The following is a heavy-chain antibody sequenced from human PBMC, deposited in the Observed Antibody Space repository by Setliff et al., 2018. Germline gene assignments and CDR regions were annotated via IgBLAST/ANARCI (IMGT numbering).Heavy chain of an antibody. CDR1: GGAVSGDY. J-gene: IGHJ6*03. CDR2: INYSGST. CDR3: ARHDARGYYYYMDV. V-gene: IGHV4-59*02. D-gene: IGHD3-10*01. Sequence: ETLSLTCSVSGGAVSGDYWTWIRQPPGKGLEYIGYINYSGSTNYNPSLKSRVTISGDTSKNQVSLRLSSVTAADTAVYYCARHDARGYYYYMDVWGEGTTVTVSS.